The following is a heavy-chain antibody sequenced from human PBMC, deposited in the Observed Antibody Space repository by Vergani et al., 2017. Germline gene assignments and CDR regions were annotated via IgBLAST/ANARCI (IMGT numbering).Heavy chain of an antibody. V-gene: IGHV3-30-3*01. Sequence: QVQLVESGGGVVQPGRSLRLSCAASGFTFSSYAMHWVRQAPGKGLEWVAVISYDGSNKYYADSVKGRFTISRDNSKNTLYLQMNSLRAEDTAVYYCAKEVPDSSGYYYPLPSYYFDYWGQGTLVTVSS. D-gene: IGHD3-22*01. CDR1: GFTFSSYA. J-gene: IGHJ4*02. CDR3: AKEVPDSSGYYYPLPSYYFDY. CDR2: ISYDGSNK.